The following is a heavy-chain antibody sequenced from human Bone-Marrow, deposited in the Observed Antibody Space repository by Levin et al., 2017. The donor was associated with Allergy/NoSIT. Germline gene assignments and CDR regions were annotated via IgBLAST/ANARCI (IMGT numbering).Heavy chain of an antibody. Sequence: PSETLSLTCTVSGGSISSSSYYWGWIRQPPGKGLEWIGSIYYSGSTYYNPSLKSRVTISVDTSKNQFSLKLSSVTAADTAVYYCARHELLFEYYDSSGSAFDIWGQGTMVTVSS. V-gene: IGHV4-39*01. CDR3: ARHELLFEYYDSSGSAFDI. CDR2: IYYSGST. D-gene: IGHD3-22*01. CDR1: GGSISSSSYY. J-gene: IGHJ3*02.